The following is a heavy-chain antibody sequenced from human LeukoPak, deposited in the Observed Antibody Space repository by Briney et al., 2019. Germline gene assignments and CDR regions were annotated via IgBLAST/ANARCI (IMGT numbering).Heavy chain of an antibody. V-gene: IGHV3-33*06. J-gene: IGHJ4*02. Sequence: GGSLRLSCAASGFTFSSYGMHWVRQAPGKGLEWVAVIWYDGSNKYYADSVKGRFTISRDNSKNTLYLQMNSLRAEDTAVYYCAKGDYISGRNYFDYWGQGTLVTVSS. CDR3: AKGDYISGRNYFDY. CDR1: GFTFSSYG. CDR2: IWYDGSNK. D-gene: IGHD4-11*01.